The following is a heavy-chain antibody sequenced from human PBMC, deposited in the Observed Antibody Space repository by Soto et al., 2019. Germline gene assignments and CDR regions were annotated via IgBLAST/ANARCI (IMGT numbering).Heavy chain of an antibody. V-gene: IGHV3-33*01. Sequence: QVQLVESGGGVVQPGRSLRLSCAASGFTFSSYGMHWVRRAPGKGLEWVAVIWYDGSNKYYADSVKGRFTISRDNSKNTLYLQMNCLRAEDTAVYYCAREPIVGATGGYFDYWGQGTLVTVSS. CDR2: IWYDGSNK. CDR3: AREPIVGATGGYFDY. J-gene: IGHJ4*02. CDR1: GFTFSSYG. D-gene: IGHD1-26*01.